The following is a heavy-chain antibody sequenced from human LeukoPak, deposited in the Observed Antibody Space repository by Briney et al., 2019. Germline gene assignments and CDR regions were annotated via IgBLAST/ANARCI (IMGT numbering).Heavy chain of an antibody. D-gene: IGHD6-13*01. CDR1: GFTFSSYA. V-gene: IGHV3-30-3*01. Sequence: GGSLRLSCAASGFTFSSYAMHWIRQAPGKGLEWVAVISYDGSNKYYADSVKGRFTISRDNSKNTLYLQMNSLRAEDTAVYYCARDASRAAAAPYDYWGQGTLVTVSS. CDR2: ISYDGSNK. CDR3: ARDASRAAAAPYDY. J-gene: IGHJ4*02.